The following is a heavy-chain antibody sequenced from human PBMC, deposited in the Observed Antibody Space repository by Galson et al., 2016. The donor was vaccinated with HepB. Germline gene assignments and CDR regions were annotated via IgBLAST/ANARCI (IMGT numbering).Heavy chain of an antibody. D-gene: IGHD1-14*01. CDR1: DGSISSSTYY. CDR2: IYNSVST. CDR3: ARLTGSTYYMDL. V-gene: IGHV4-39*01. J-gene: IGHJ6*03. Sequence: SETLSLTCTVSDGSISSSTYYWGWIRQPPGKGLEWIGSIYNSVSTYYNPSLKSRVTISVDTSKNQFSLKLRSVTAADTAVYYCARLTGSTYYMDLWGKGTTVTVSS.